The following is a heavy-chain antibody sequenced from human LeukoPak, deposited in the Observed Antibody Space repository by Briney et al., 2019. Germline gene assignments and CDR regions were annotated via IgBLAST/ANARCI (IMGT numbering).Heavy chain of an antibody. D-gene: IGHD5-12*01. V-gene: IGHV4-39*01. Sequence: SETLSLTCTVSGGSIGTNTYYWGWIRQPPGQGLEWIGSIYGSGRTYYNPSRKSRVTISVDTSKNQFSLNLSSVIATNTAVYYCARSPRVATILGPAYAFALWGQGTLVPVSS. CDR2: IYGSGRT. CDR3: ARSPRVATILGPAYAFAL. CDR1: GGSIGTNTYY. J-gene: IGHJ3*01.